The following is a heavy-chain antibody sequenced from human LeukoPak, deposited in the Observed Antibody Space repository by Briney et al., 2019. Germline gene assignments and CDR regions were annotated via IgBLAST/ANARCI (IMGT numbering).Heavy chain of an antibody. Sequence: GESLKISCKGSGYSFTGYWISWVRQMPGKGLEWMGRIDPSDSYTNYSPSFQGHVTISADKSIGTAYLQWSSLKASDTAMYYCARQEITMVRGVLYYYGTDVWGKGTTVTVSS. J-gene: IGHJ6*04. V-gene: IGHV5-10-1*01. CDR3: ARQEITMVRGVLYYYGTDV. CDR2: IDPSDSYT. CDR1: GYSFTGYW. D-gene: IGHD3-10*01.